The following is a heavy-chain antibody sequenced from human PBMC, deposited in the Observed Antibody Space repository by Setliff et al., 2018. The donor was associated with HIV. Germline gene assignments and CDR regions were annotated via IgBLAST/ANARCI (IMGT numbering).Heavy chain of an antibody. CDR2: TIPISDIR. CDR1: GGTFTNYI. CDR3: AIAPFRIMSAHYRTLDQ. V-gene: IGHV1-69*10. D-gene: IGHD3-9*01. J-gene: IGHJ4*02. Sequence: ASVKVSCKASGGTFTNYIFSWVRQAPGQGLEWMGGTIPISDIRHYAQQFRGRLTVTADISTTTAYMEVSSLGSDDTAIYYCAIAPFRIMSAHYRTLDQWGQGTPVTVSS.